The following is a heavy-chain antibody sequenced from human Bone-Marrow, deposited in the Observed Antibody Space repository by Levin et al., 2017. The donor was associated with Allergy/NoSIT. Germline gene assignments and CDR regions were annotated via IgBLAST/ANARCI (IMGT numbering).Heavy chain of an antibody. Sequence: GGSLRLSCAASGFSLSKYGISWLRQAPGKRPEWVSVISGDADNTYYADSVKGRFTISRDKSKNTVDLHMTSLGVDDTAVYYCAKGDDWNDGIFYWGQGTPVTVSS. V-gene: IGHV3-23*01. J-gene: IGHJ4*02. CDR3: AKGDDWNDGIFY. CDR2: ISGDADNT. D-gene: IGHD1-1*01. CDR1: GFSLSKYG.